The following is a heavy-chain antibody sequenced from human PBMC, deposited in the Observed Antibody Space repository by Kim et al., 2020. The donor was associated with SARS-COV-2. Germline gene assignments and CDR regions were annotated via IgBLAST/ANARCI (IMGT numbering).Heavy chain of an antibody. D-gene: IGHD1-26*01. CDR3: AKTATVAGAEFDY. V-gene: IGHV4-30-4*01. Sequence: SETLSLTCTVSGGSINSDDNYWSWIRQSPGKGLEWIGYIFYSGSTYYSASFQSRVSISVDASNNQFSLRLKSVTGADTAVYYCAKTATVAGAEFDYWGQG. J-gene: IGHJ4*02. CDR1: GGSINSDDNY. CDR2: IFYSGST.